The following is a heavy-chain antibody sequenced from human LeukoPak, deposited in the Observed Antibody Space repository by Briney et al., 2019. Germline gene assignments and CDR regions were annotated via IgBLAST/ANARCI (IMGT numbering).Heavy chain of an antibody. CDR3: AKDVDTAMVS. CDR2: ISYDGSNK. J-gene: IGHJ4*02. Sequence: PGRSLRLSCAASGFTFSSYGMHWVRQAPGKGLEWVAVISYDGSNKYYADSVKGRFTISRDNSKNTLYLQMNSQRAEDTAVYYCAKDVDTAMVSWGQGTLVTVSS. CDR1: GFTFSSYG. D-gene: IGHD5-18*01. V-gene: IGHV3-30*18.